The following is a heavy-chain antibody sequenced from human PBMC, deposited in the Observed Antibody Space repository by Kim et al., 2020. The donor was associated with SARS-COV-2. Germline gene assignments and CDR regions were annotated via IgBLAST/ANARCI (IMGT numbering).Heavy chain of an antibody. J-gene: IGHJ4*02. Sequence: GGSLRLSCVASGFTFSNAWMSWVRQAPGKGLEWVGRFKSKSDGGTADYAAPVKGRFTTSRDDSKNTLILQMNSLKTEDTAVYYCVADYYDSSGYRFYDYWGQGTLVTVSS. D-gene: IGHD3-22*01. CDR1: GFTFSNAW. CDR2: FKSKSDGGTA. CDR3: VADYYDSSGYRFYDY. V-gene: IGHV3-15*01.